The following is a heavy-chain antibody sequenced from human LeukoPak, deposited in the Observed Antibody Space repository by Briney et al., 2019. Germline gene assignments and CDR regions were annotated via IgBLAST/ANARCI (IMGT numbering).Heavy chain of an antibody. D-gene: IGHD3-10*01. Sequence: SETLSLTCTVSGASIRTYYSSWIRQPAGKGLEWIGRISASGNTDHNPSLKSRVTMSVDTSKNQVSLNLNSVTAADTAVYYCASSLYDYTSGAGFIYWGQGTLVTVSA. CDR1: GASIRTYY. J-gene: IGHJ4*02. V-gene: IGHV4-4*07. CDR2: ISASGNT. CDR3: ASSLYDYTSGAGFIY.